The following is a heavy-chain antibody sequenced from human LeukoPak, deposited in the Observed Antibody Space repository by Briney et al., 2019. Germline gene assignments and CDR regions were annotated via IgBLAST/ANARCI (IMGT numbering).Heavy chain of an antibody. J-gene: IGHJ4*02. D-gene: IGHD2-21*02. Sequence: GGSLRLSCAASGFTFSSYGMHWVRQAPGKGLEWVALISSDENNKYHADSVKGRFTISRDNSKNTLFLQMNSLRPEDTAVYYCASKWFCGGDCYYQIDFWGQGTLVTVSS. V-gene: IGHV3-30*03. CDR1: GFTFSSYG. CDR3: ASKWFCGGDCYYQIDF. CDR2: ISSDENNK.